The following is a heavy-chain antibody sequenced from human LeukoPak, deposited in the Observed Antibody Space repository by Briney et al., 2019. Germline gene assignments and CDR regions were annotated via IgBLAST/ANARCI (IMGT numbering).Heavy chain of an antibody. CDR1: GFTFTSHW. CDR3: ARDSYRALEY. CDR2: ISQDGSKK. V-gene: IGHV3-7*01. Sequence: GGSLRLSCAASGFTFTSHWKNWVRQAPGKGLEWVANISQDGSKKYCVDSVRGRFTISRDNAKNSLYLHMHSLRGEDTAVYYCARDSYRALEYWGQGALVTVTS. D-gene: IGHD1-14*01. J-gene: IGHJ4*02.